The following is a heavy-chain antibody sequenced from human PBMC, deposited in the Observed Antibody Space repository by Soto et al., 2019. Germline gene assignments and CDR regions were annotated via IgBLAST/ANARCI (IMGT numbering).Heavy chain of an antibody. CDR1: GGSISSSSYY. Sequence: SETLSLTCTVSGGSISSSSYYWGWIRQPPGKGLEWIGSIYYSGSTHYNPSLKSRVTISVDTSKNQFSLKLSSVTAADTAVYYCARSPSITGTTYWFDPWGQGTLVTVSS. J-gene: IGHJ5*02. CDR2: IYYSGST. CDR3: ARSPSITGTTYWFDP. V-gene: IGHV4-39*07. D-gene: IGHD1-7*01.